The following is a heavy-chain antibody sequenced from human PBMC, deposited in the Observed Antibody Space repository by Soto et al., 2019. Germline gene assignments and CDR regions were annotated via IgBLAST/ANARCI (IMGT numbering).Heavy chain of an antibody. CDR1: GYTFTNFG. J-gene: IGHJ4*02. V-gene: IGHV1-18*01. D-gene: IGHD6-13*01. CDR2: ISAYNGNT. Sequence: ASVKVSCKASGYTFTNFGISWVRQAPGQGLEWMGWISAYNGNTNYAQKFQGRVTMTTDTSTSTAYMELRSLRSDDTAVYYCARRYSSSFDYWGQGTLVTVSS. CDR3: ARRYSSSFDY.